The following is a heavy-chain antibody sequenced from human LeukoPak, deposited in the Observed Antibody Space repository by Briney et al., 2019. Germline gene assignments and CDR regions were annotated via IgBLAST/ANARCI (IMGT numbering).Heavy chain of an antibody. CDR3: VKDFLYCGGDCGSGRVLDF. CDR1: GFTFSSYA. V-gene: IGHV3-64D*06. Sequence: PGGSLRLSCAASGFTFSSYAMHWVRQAPGKGLEYVSAISSNGGSTYYADSVKGRFTISKDNSKNTLYLQMSSLRAEDTAVYYCVKDFLYCGGDCGSGRVLDFWGQGTLVTVSS. CDR2: ISSNGGST. D-gene: IGHD2-21*02. J-gene: IGHJ4*02.